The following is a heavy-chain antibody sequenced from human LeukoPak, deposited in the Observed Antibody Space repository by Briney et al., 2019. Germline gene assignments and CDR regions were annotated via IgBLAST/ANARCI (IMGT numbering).Heavy chain of an antibody. CDR2: ASAYNGNT. CDR3: ARVRFLEWFNYYYYYYYMDV. D-gene: IGHD3-3*01. CDR1: GYTFTSYG. Sequence: GASVKVSCKAPGYTFTSYGISWVRQAPGQGLEWMGWASAYNGNTNYAQKLQGRVTMTTDTSTSTAYMELGSLRSDDTAVYYCARVRFLEWFNYYYYYYYMDVWGKGTTVTVSS. V-gene: IGHV1-18*01. J-gene: IGHJ6*03.